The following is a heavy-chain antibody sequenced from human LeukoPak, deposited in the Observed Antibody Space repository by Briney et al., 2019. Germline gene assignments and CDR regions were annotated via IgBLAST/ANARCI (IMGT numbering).Heavy chain of an antibody. CDR3: AKDAESWAMVRGDNYLGY. CDR1: GFTFSSYD. Sequence: GGSLRLSCAASGFTFSSYDMSWVRQAPGMGLEWVSIISGTAGSTYYADSVRGRFTTSRDNSKNTLYLQMNSLRAEDTAVYYCAKDAESWAMVRGDNYLGYWGQGTLVTVSS. J-gene: IGHJ4*02. CDR2: ISGTAGST. V-gene: IGHV3-23*01. D-gene: IGHD3-10*01.